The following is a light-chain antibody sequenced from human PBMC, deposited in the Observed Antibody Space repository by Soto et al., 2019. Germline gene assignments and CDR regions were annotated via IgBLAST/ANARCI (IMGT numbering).Light chain of an antibody. J-gene: IGKJ5*01. CDR3: QQYDNLIT. Sequence: DIQITQSADTLYLFLLDIVTITCRASQSISHWLAWYQQKPGKAPKLLIYDASNLETGVPSRSSGSGSGTDFTFTISSLQTEDIATYYCQQYDNLITFGQGTRLEIK. CDR2: DAS. CDR1: QSISHW. V-gene: IGKV1-33*01.